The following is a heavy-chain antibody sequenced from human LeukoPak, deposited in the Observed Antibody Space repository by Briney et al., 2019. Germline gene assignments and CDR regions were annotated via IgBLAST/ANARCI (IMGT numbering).Heavy chain of an antibody. Sequence: SETLSLTCAVYGGSFSGYYWSWIRQPPGKGLGWIGEINHSGSTNYNPSLKSRVTISVDTSKNQFSLKLSSVTAADTAVYYCARGGRDIVVVVAAPWAYYFDFWGQGTLVTVSS. D-gene: IGHD2-15*01. J-gene: IGHJ4*02. V-gene: IGHV4-34*01. CDR2: INHSGST. CDR1: GGSFSGYY. CDR3: ARGGRDIVVVVAAPWAYYFDF.